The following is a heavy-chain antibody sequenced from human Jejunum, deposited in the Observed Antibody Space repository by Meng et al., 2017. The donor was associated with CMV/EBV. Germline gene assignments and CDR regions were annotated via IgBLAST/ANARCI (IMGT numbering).Heavy chain of an antibody. D-gene: IGHD3-3*01. J-gene: IGHJ5*02. CDR1: LRASGVG. CDR2: IYWNDDE. CDR3: AQTFNYDFWSGQPTWFDP. V-gene: IGHV2-5*01. Sequence: LRASGVGVGWIRQPPGKALEWLALIYWNDDERYSPSLKSRLTIAKDTSKNQVVLTMTNMDPVDTATYYCAQTFNYDFWSGQPTWFDPWGQGTLVTVSS.